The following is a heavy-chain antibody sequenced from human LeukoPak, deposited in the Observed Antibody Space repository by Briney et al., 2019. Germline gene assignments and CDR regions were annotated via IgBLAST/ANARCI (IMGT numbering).Heavy chain of an antibody. D-gene: IGHD2-15*01. J-gene: IGHJ5*02. V-gene: IGHV1-46*01. CDR1: GYTFTSNY. Sequence: ASVKVSCKAFGYTFTSNYMHWVRQAPGQGPEWMGVISPSGGSTTYAQKFQGRVTLTRDMSTSTDYLELSSLRSEDTAVYYCARDNSVRDEAWCFNPWGQGTLVTVSS. CDR3: ARDNSVRDEAWCFNP. CDR2: ISPSGGST.